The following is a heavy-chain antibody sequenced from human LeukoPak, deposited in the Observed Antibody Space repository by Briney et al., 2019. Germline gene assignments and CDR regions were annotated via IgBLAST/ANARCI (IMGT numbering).Heavy chain of an antibody. V-gene: IGHV3-7*01. D-gene: IGHD5-18*01. J-gene: IGHJ4*02. CDR3: ARGGSGYSYGKIDS. CDR1: GFTFSNYW. Sequence: GGSLRLSCEASGFTFSNYWINWVRQAPGKGLEWVANIKQDGSETYCVDSVKGRFTISRDNAKNSLYLQMNSLRDEDTAVYYCARGGSGYSYGKIDSWGQGILVTVSS. CDR2: IKQDGSET.